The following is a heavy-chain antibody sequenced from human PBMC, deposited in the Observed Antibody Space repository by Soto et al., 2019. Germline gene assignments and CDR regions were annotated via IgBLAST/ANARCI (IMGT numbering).Heavy chain of an antibody. CDR1: GFSLRTKGVG. CDR2: IYWDDDK. V-gene: IGHV2-5*02. CDR3: ARSGDYYDSSGYINY. D-gene: IGHD3-22*01. Sequence: QITLKESGPPLVKPTQTLTLTCTFSGFSLRTKGVGVGWIRQPPGKALEWLARIYWDDDKRYSPSLKSRLTITKDTSKNQVVLRMTNMEAVDTGTYYCARSGDYYDSSGYINYWGQGTRVTVSS. J-gene: IGHJ4*02.